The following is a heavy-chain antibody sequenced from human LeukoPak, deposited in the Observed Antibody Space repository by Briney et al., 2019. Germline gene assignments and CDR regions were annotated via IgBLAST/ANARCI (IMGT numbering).Heavy chain of an antibody. V-gene: IGHV1-69*04. CDR1: GDTFSSYA. J-gene: IGHJ6*02. Sequence: SVKVSCKASGDTFSSYAISWVRQAPGQGLEWMGRIIPIFGIANYAQKFQGRVTITADKSTSTAYMELSSLRSEDTAVYYCARGDGCSSTSCYGMDVWGQGTTVTVSS. CDR3: ARGDGCSSTSCYGMDV. CDR2: IIPIFGIA. D-gene: IGHD2-2*01.